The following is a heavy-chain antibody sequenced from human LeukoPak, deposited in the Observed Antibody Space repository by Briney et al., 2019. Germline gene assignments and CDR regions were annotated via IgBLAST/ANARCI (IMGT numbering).Heavy chain of an antibody. CDR2: ISSSSSTI. D-gene: IGHD3-10*01. Sequence: PGGSLRLSCAASGFTFSTYSMNWVRQAPGEGLEWGSYISSSSSTIYYADSVKGRFTISRDNAKNSLYLQMNSLRDEDTAVYYCARDGMVRGVIIWDAFDIWGQGTMVTVSS. V-gene: IGHV3-48*02. CDR3: ARDGMVRGVIIWDAFDI. CDR1: GFTFSTYS. J-gene: IGHJ3*02.